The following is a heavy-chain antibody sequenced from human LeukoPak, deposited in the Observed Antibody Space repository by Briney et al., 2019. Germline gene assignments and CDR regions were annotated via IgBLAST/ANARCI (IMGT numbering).Heavy chain of an antibody. Sequence: PGGSLRLSCAASGFSFSNYGMHWVRQAPGKGLEWVAVISYDGSNKYYADSVKGRFTISRDNSKSTMYLQMNGLRAEDTAVYYCATSPTYYYDSSGYYPYYWGQGTLVTVSS. J-gene: IGHJ4*02. CDR1: GFSFSNYG. V-gene: IGHV3-30*03. D-gene: IGHD3-22*01. CDR2: ISYDGSNK. CDR3: ATSPTYYYDSSGYYPYY.